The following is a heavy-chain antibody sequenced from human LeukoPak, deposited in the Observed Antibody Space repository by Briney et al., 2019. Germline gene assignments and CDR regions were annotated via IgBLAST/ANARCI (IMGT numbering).Heavy chain of an antibody. D-gene: IGHD5-18*01. CDR2: ISGSGGST. Sequence: GGTLRLSCEASGSAFSRYGMNWVRQAPGRGLEWVSAISGSGGSTYYADSVKGRFTISRDNSKNTLYLQMNSLRAEDTAVYYCAKDRPKDTAMAYFDYWGQGTLVTVSS. J-gene: IGHJ4*02. V-gene: IGHV3-23*01. CDR3: AKDRPKDTAMAYFDY. CDR1: GSAFSRYG.